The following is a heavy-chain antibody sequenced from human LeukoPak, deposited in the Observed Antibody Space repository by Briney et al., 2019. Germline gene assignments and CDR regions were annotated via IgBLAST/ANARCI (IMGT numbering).Heavy chain of an antibody. CDR1: GFTFSSYS. CDR3: ATLWTDSSINWFDP. CDR2: ISSSSSYI. J-gene: IGHJ5*02. V-gene: IGHV3-21*01. D-gene: IGHD3/OR15-3a*01. Sequence: PGGSLRLPCAASGFTFSSYSMNWVRQAPGKGLEWVSSISSSSSYIYYADSVKGRFTISRDNAKNSLYLQMNSLRAEDTAVYYCATLWTDSSINWFDPWGQGTLVTVSS.